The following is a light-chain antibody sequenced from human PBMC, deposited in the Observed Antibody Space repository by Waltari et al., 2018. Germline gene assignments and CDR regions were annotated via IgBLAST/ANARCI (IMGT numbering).Light chain of an antibody. Sequence: SYVLTQPPSVSVAPGQTARISCGGDNIRTKTVHWYQQKAGQAPVVVVFAGSDRPSGIPERVSGSNAGNTATLTITRVEAGDEADYYCQVWENTDDPWVFGGGTKLTVL. J-gene: IGLJ3*02. CDR2: AGS. CDR1: NIRTKT. CDR3: QVWENTDDPWV. V-gene: IGLV3-21*02.